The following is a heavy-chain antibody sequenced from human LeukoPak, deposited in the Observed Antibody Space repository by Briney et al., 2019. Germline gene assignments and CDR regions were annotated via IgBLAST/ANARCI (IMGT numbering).Heavy chain of an antibody. J-gene: IGHJ1*01. Sequence: SVKVSCKASGCTFTTYAINWVRQAPGQGLEWMGGIIPVFDTPNYAQNFQGRLTISADESTSTVHMELTSLRSQDTAVYYCARDRKRLGEISVGGPACQHWGQGTLVIVSS. CDR3: ARDRKRLGEISVGGPACQH. V-gene: IGHV1-69*01. CDR2: IIPVFDTP. CDR1: GCTFTTYA. D-gene: IGHD3-16*02.